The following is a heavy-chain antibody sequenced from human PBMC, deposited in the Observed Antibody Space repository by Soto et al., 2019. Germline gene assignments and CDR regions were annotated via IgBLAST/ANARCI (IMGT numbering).Heavy chain of an antibody. CDR2: IYSGGTT. D-gene: IGHD1-26*01. V-gene: IGHV3-66*01. Sequence: EVQLVESGGGLVQPGGNLRLSCAASGFTVSSSYMSWVRQSPGEGLEWVALIYSGGTTYYADSVKGRFIISSDSSKNTLYLQMNILRADDTAVYYCTRDETLLGGRTWDGAGFDYWGQGTLVTVSS. CDR1: GFTVSSSY. CDR3: TRDETLLGGRTWDGAGFDY. J-gene: IGHJ4*02.